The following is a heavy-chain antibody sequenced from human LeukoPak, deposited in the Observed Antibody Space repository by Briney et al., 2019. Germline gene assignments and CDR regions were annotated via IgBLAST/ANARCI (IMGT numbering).Heavy chain of an antibody. CDR3: ARRAYYDSSGYYYYFDY. D-gene: IGHD3-22*01. J-gene: IGHJ4*02. CDR2: IYPGDSDT. CDR1: GYSFTTYW. Sequence: VESLKISCKGSGYSFTTYWIGWVRQIPGKGLEWMGIIYPGDSDTRYSPSFQGQVTISAGKSISTAYLQWSSLKASDTAMYYCARRAYYDSSGYYYYFDYWGQGTLVTVSS. V-gene: IGHV5-51*01.